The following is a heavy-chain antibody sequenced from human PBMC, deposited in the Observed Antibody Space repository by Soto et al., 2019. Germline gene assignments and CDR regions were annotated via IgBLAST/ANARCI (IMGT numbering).Heavy chain of an antibody. V-gene: IGHV1-8*01. D-gene: IGHD3-16*02. J-gene: IGHJ2*01. Sequence: QVQLVQSGAEVKKPGASVKVSCKASGYTFTSYDINWVRQATGQGLEWMGWMNPNSGNTGYAQKFQGRVTMTRNTSISTAYRELSSLRSEDTAVYYCARGEWDYDYIWGRYRPLWYFDLWGRGTLVTVSS. CDR3: ARGEWDYDYIWGRYRPLWYFDL. CDR2: MNPNSGNT. CDR1: GYTFTSYD.